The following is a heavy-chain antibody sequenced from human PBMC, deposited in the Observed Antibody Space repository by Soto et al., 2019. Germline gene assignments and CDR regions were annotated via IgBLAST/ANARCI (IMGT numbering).Heavy chain of an antibody. J-gene: IGHJ4*02. D-gene: IGHD4-17*01. Sequence: GGSLRLSSAASGFTFSSYWMSWVRQAPGKGLEWVANIKQDGSEKYYVDSVEGRFTSSRGNAKNSLYLQMNSLRAEDMAVYYCARELLTTVEFDYCGQGPLVAVSS. V-gene: IGHV3-7*01. CDR3: ARELLTTVEFDY. CDR1: GFTFSSYW. CDR2: IKQDGSEK.